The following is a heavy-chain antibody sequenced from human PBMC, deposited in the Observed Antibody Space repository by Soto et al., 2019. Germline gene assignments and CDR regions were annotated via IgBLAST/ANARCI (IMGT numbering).Heavy chain of an antibody. V-gene: IGHV1-18*01. Sequence: QVQLVQSGGEVKKPGASVKVSCKTSGYSFTTYGISWVRQAPGQGLEWMGWISAYNGNTNYAQKLQDRVTMTTDTPTSTAYMELRSLRSDDTAVYYCAREGPAPYYYYGMDVWGQGSTVTASS. J-gene: IGHJ6*02. CDR3: AREGPAPYYYYGMDV. CDR2: ISAYNGNT. CDR1: GYSFTTYG.